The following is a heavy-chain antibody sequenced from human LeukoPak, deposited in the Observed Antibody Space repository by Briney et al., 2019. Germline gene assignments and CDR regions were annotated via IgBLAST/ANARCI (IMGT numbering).Heavy chain of an antibody. Sequence: ASVKVSCKVSGYTLTELSMHWVRQAPGKGLECMGGFDPEDGETIYAQKFQGRVTMTEDTSTDTAYMELSSLRSEDTAVYYCATGPWELRHARFDPWGQGTLVTVSS. CDR3: ATGPWELRHARFDP. V-gene: IGHV1-24*01. J-gene: IGHJ5*02. D-gene: IGHD1-26*01. CDR2: FDPEDGET. CDR1: GYTLTELS.